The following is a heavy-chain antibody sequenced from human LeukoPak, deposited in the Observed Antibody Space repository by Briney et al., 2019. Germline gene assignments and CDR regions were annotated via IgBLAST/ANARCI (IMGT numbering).Heavy chain of an antibody. CDR2: IHYTGST. CDR3: AKGRVSYYGMDV. D-gene: IGHD3-22*01. V-gene: IGHV4-59*11. CDR1: GGSISGHF. J-gene: IGHJ6*02. Sequence: SETLSLTCIVSGGSISGHFWSWIRRPPGKGLEWIGYIHYTGSTKYNPSLKSRLTISVDTPKNQFSLQLISVTPEDTAIYYCAKGRVSYYGMDVWGQGTTVTVSS.